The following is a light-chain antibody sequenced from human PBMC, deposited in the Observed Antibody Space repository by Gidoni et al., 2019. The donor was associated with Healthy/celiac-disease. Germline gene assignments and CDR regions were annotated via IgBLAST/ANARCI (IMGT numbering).Light chain of an antibody. Sequence: EIVLTQSPATLSLSPVERATLSCRASQSVSSYLAWYQQKPGQAPRLLIYDASNRATGIPARFSGSGSGTDFTLTISRLEPEDFAVYYCQQRSNWPRTFGQXTKVEIK. CDR1: QSVSSY. V-gene: IGKV3-11*01. CDR3: QQRSNWPRT. J-gene: IGKJ1*01. CDR2: DAS.